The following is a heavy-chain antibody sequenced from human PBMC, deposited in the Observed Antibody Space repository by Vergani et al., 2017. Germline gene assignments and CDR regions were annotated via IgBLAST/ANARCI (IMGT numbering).Heavy chain of an antibody. Sequence: EVQLVESGGGLVQPGGSLRLSCAASGFTFSDHYMNWVRQAPGKGLEWVGRTRNKANSYTTEYAASLKGRFTISRDDSKNSLYLQMNSLRAEDTAVYYCARDLGYYGSGSDYYYYGMDVWGQGTTVTVSS. CDR3: ARDLGYYGSGSDYYYYGMDV. J-gene: IGHJ6*02. CDR2: TRNKANSYTT. CDR1: GFTFSDHY. V-gene: IGHV3-72*01. D-gene: IGHD3-10*01.